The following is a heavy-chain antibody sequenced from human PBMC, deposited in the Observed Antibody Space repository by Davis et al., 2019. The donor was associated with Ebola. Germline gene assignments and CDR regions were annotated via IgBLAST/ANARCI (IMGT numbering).Heavy chain of an antibody. CDR3: ARERAEYAENYFDY. CDR2: ISAGDSVF. Sequence: GESLKISCAASGFTFSSYWMSWVRQAPGKGLEWVSYISAGDSVFYYADSVKGRFTISRDNARNTLYLQMTDLRGDDAAAYYCARERAEYAENYFDYWGQGTLVAVSS. V-gene: IGHV3-21*04. J-gene: IGHJ4*02. CDR1: GFTFSSYW. D-gene: IGHD1-26*01.